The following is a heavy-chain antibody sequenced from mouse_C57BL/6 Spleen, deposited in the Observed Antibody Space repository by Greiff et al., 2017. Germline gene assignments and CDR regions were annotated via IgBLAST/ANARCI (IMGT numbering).Heavy chain of an antibody. D-gene: IGHD2-13*01. CDR2: INYDGSST. Sequence: EVKLMESEGGLVQPGSSMKLSCTASGFTFSDYYMAWVRQVPEKGLEWVANINYDGSSTYYLDSLKSRFIISRDNAKNILYLQMSSLKSEDTATYYCARDGDGLFDYWGQGTTLTVSS. CDR3: ARDGDGLFDY. CDR1: GFTFSDYY. V-gene: IGHV5-16*01. J-gene: IGHJ2*01.